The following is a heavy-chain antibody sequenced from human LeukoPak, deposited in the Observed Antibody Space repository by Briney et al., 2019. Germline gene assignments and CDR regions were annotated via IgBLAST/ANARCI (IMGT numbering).Heavy chain of an antibody. CDR1: GFTFSNYA. CDR2: ITGSGGST. V-gene: IGHV3-23*01. J-gene: IGHJ4*02. CDR3: AKYCSAMGCYSGLDY. Sequence: PGGSLRLSCAASGFTFSNYAMSWVRQAPGKGLAWVSTITGSGGSTFYADAVKGRFTISRDSSKNTLYLQMNSLRAEDTAIYYCAKYCSAMGCYSGLDYWGQGTLVTVSS. D-gene: IGHD2-15*01.